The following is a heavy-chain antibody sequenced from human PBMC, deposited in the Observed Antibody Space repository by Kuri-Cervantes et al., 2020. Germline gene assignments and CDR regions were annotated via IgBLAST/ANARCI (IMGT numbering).Heavy chain of an antibody. V-gene: IGHV4-39*01. CDR3: ARHFARLRYFDYGMDV. CDR1: GGSISSSSYY. CDR2: IYYSGST. Sequence: SETLSLTCTVSGGSISSSSYYWGWIRQPPGKGLEWIGSIYYSGSTYYNPSLKSRVTISVDTSKNQFSLKLSSVTAADTAVHYCARHFARLRYFDYGMDVWGQGTTVTVSS. J-gene: IGHJ6*02. D-gene: IGHD3-9*01.